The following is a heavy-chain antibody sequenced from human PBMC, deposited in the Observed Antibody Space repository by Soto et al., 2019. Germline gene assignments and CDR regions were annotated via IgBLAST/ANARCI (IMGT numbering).Heavy chain of an antibody. CDR3: ARLDYGDYVY. V-gene: IGHV4-34*01. J-gene: IGHJ4*02. CDR2: INHSGST. Sequence: SETLSLTCAVYGGSFSGYYWSWIRQPPGKGLEWIGEINHSGSTNYNPSLKSRVTITVDTYKNQFSLKLSAVTAADTAVYYCARLDYGDYVYWGQGTLVTVSS. CDR1: GGSFSGYY. D-gene: IGHD4-17*01.